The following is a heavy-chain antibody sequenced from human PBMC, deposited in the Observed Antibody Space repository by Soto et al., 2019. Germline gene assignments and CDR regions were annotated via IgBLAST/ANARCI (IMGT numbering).Heavy chain of an antibody. CDR3: ARGGGVGVAGSAAFDM. Sequence: QLHLVQSGAVVKKPGASVTVSCSASGYPVTAYYMHCVRQAPGRGLEWMGGINPATGAAKYTQTFQGRVTMTRDKSTSTVFMELSGLTSEDTAVFYCARGGGVGVAGSAAFDMWGQGTLVTVSS. CDR2: INPATGAA. V-gene: IGHV1-2*02. CDR1: GYPVTAYY. J-gene: IGHJ3*02. D-gene: IGHD3-3*01.